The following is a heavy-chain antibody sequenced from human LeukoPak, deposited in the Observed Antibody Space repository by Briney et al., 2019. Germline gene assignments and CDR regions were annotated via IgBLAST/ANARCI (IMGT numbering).Heavy chain of an antibody. Sequence: ASVKVSCKASGYTFTGYYMHWVRQAPGQGLEWMGWINPNSGGTNYAQKFQGWVTMTRDTSISTAYMELSRLRSDDTAVYYCARDPTLTLRYFDWPLGAFDYWGQGTLVTVSS. V-gene: IGHV1-2*04. J-gene: IGHJ4*02. CDR2: INPNSGGT. CDR1: GYTFTGYY. CDR3: ARDPTLTLRYFDWPLGAFDY. D-gene: IGHD3-9*01.